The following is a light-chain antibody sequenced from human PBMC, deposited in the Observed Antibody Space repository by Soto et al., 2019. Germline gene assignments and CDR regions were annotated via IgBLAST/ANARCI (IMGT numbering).Light chain of an antibody. V-gene: IGKV3-20*01. CDR2: GAS. J-gene: IGKJ5*01. CDR3: QQYGSSPTT. Sequence: EIVLTQSPGTLSLSPGERATLSCRASQSFSSYLAWYQQKPGQAPMLLIYGASSRVTGIPDRFSGSGSGTDFTLTISRLEPEDFAAYYCQQYGSSPTTFGQGTRLEIK. CDR1: QSFSSY.